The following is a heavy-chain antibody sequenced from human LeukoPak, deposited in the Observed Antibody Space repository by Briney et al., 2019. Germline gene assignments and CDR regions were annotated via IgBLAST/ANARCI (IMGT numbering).Heavy chain of an antibody. J-gene: IGHJ4*02. Sequence: SETLSLTCTVSGGSISSYYWSCIRQPPGKGLEWIGYIYYSGSTNYNPSLKSRVTISVDTSKNQFTLKLSSVTAADTAVYYCARLTQWPYYFDYWGQGTLVTVSS. CDR2: IYYSGST. V-gene: IGHV4-59*08. D-gene: IGHD6-19*01. CDR3: ARLTQWPYYFDY. CDR1: GGSISSYY.